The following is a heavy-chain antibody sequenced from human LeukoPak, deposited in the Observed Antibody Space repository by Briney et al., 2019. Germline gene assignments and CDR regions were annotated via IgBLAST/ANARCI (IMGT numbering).Heavy chain of an antibody. D-gene: IGHD1-7*01. Sequence: ASVKVSCKASGYTFTGYYMHWVRQAPGQGLEWMGWINPNSGGTNYAQKFQGRVTMTRDTSISTAYMELSRLRSDDTAVYYCARGNWNSVGSLFDPWGQGTLVTVSS. CDR3: ARGNWNSVGSLFDP. V-gene: IGHV1-2*02. J-gene: IGHJ5*02. CDR1: GYTFTGYY. CDR2: INPNSGGT.